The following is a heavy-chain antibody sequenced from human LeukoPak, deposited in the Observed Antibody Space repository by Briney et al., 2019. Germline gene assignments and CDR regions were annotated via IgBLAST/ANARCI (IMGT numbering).Heavy chain of an antibody. J-gene: IGHJ3*02. V-gene: IGHV5-51*01. CDR1: GYSFTSYW. D-gene: IGHD3-22*01. Sequence: GQSLQISCQGSGYSFTSYWIGWVRQMPGKGLEWMGIIYPGDSDTRYSPSFQGQVTISADKSISTAYLQWSSLKASDTAMYYCARIAFSIYYDLLGGAFDIWGQGTMVTVSS. CDR3: ARIAFSIYYDLLGGAFDI. CDR2: IYPGDSDT.